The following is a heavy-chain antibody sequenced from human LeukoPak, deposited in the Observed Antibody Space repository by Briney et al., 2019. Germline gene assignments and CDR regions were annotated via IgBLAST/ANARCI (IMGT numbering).Heavy chain of an antibody. CDR1: GFTFRNYA. CDR3: ARDRSWDSSTYYSEYFLH. CDR2: ISGSGDVT. J-gene: IGHJ1*01. V-gene: IGHV3-23*01. Sequence: PGGSLRLSCAASGFTFRNYAMSWVRQVPGEGLEWVSAISGSGDVTYYADPVKGRFTIYRDNAKNTLYLQMNSLRAEDTAIYYCARDRSWDSSTYYSEYFLHWGQGSLVSVSA. D-gene: IGHD2-2*01.